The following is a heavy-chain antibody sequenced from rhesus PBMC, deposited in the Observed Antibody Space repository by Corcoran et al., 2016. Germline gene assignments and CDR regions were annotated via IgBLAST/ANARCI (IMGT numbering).Heavy chain of an antibody. Sequence: QVTLKESGPALVKPTQTLTLTCTSSGFSISTNGLGVGWIRQPPGKALEWLALIYWDDDKYYSTSLKSRLTISKDTSKNQVVFTMTNMDPVDTATYFCARRPHYGNFDYWGQGVLVIVSS. J-gene: IGHJ4*01. CDR2: IYWDDDK. D-gene: IGHD4-29*01. V-gene: IGHV2-174*01. CDR1: GFSISTNGLG. CDR3: ARRPHYGNFDY.